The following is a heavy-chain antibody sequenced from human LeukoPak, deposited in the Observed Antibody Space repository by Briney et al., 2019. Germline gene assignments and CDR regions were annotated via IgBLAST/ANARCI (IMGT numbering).Heavy chain of an antibody. CDR1: GFTFSHYG. CDR2: IRYDGSNK. Sequence: GGSLRLSCAASGFTFSHYGMHWVRQAPGKGLEWVAFIRYDGSNKSYGDSVKGRFTISRDNSKNTLHLQMNSLRAEDTAVYYCAKGPKRYNILTGYFVIETAFDIWGQGTMVTVSS. J-gene: IGHJ3*02. V-gene: IGHV3-30*02. CDR3: AKGPKRYNILTGYFVIETAFDI. D-gene: IGHD3-9*01.